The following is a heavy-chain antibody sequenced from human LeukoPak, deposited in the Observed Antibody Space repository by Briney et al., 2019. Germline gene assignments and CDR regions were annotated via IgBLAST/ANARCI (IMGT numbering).Heavy chain of an antibody. J-gene: IGHJ4*02. CDR3: ARGGEPVGFDY. V-gene: IGHV3-21*01. D-gene: IGHD1-26*01. CDR2: ISSSSSYI. Sequence: GGSLRLSCAASGFPFSSYWMAWVRQAPGKGLEWVSSISSSSSYIYYADSVKGRFTISRDNAKNSLSLQMNSLRAEDTAVYYCARGGEPVGFDYWGQGTLVTVSS. CDR1: GFPFSSYW.